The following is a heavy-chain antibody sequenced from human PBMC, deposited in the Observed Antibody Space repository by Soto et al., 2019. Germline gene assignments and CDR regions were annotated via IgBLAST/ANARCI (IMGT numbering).Heavy chain of an antibody. CDR3: AGDSYGVDV. CDR1: GGSISSYY. J-gene: IGHJ6*02. V-gene: IGHV4-59*08. Sequence: QVQLQESGPGLVKPSETLSLTCTVSGGSISSYYWNWIRQPPGKGLEWIGYIFYSGNTNYNPSLTSRVTISVDTSKSHFSLRLDSVTAADTAVYYCAGDSYGVDVWGQGTTVTVSS. CDR2: IFYSGNT.